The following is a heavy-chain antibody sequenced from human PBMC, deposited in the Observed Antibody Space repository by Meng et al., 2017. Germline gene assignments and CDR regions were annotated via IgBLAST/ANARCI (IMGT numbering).Heavy chain of an antibody. CDR1: GFTASRNY. CDR3: ARGGSYYSY. Sequence: VGTGGGFIQLGGSLRLSWAAPGFTASRNYMSWVRQAPGKGLEWVSVIYSGGSTYYADSVKGRFTISRDNSKNTLYLQMNSLRAEDTAVYYCARGGSYYSYWGQGTLVTVSS. J-gene: IGHJ4*02. V-gene: IGHV3-53*02. CDR2: IYSGGST. D-gene: IGHD1-26*01.